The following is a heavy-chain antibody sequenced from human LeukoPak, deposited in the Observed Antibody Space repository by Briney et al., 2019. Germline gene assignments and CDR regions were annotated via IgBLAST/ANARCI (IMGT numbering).Heavy chain of an antibody. V-gene: IGHV3-33*01. CDR1: GFTFSNHG. J-gene: IGHJ4*02. Sequence: GRSLRLSCAASGFTFSNHGMHWVRQAPGKGLEWVAVIWYDGSNQYYADSVKGRFTISRDNSKNTLYLQMDSLRVEGTAVYYCARDRGSTRCDYWGQGTLVTVSS. CDR2: IWYDGSNQ. D-gene: IGHD2-2*01. CDR3: ARDRGSTRCDY.